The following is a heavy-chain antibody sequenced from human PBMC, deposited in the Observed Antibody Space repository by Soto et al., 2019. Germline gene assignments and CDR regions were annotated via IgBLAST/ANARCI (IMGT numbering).Heavy chain of an antibody. Sequence: GGSLRLSCAASGFTFSSYAIHWVRQAPGKGLEYVSAITSNGGNTDYASSVKGRFTISRDNSKNTLYLQMGSLRAEDMAVYYCARRIPFGYGMDVRGQGTTVTVSS. V-gene: IGHV3-64*01. CDR2: ITSNGGNT. D-gene: IGHD2-21*01. CDR1: GFTFSSYA. J-gene: IGHJ6*02. CDR3: ARRIPFGYGMDV.